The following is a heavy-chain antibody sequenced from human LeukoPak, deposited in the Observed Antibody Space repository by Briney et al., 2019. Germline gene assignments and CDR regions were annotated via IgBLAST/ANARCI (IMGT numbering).Heavy chain of an antibody. Sequence: GGSLRLSCAASGFTLNRYWMSWVRLAPGKGLEWVANINEDGGERHYVDSVKGRFTISRDNAKNSLYLQMNSLRAEDTAVYYCARGGNLENWGGGTLVTVSS. J-gene: IGHJ4*02. D-gene: IGHD1-14*01. V-gene: IGHV3-7*01. CDR3: ARGGNLEN. CDR1: GFTLNRYW. CDR2: INEDGGER.